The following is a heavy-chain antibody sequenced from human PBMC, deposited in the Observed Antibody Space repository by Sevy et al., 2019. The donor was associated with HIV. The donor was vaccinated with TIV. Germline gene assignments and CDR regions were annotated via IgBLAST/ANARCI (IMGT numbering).Heavy chain of an antibody. CDR1: GFTFSNAW. J-gene: IGHJ3*02. D-gene: IGHD1-26*01. CDR3: TTSQWELPHDAFDI. Sequence: GGSLRLSCAASGFTFSNAWMSWVRQAPGKGLEWVGRIKSKTDGGTTDYAASVKGRFTISRDDSKNTLYLQMNSLKTEDTAVYYCTTSQWELPHDAFDIWGQGTMVTVSS. CDR2: IKSKTDGGTT. V-gene: IGHV3-15*01.